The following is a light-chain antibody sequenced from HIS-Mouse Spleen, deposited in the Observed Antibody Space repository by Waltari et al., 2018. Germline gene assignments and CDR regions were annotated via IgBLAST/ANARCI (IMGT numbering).Light chain of an antibody. CDR3: SSYAGSNNLGV. Sequence: QSALTQPPSASGSPGQSVTISCTGTSSDVGGYNYVSWYQQHPGKAPKHMIYEVSKRPSGVHDRFSGSKSGDTASLTVSGLQAEDEADYYCSSYAGSNNLGVFGTGTKVTVL. V-gene: IGLV2-8*01. CDR1: SSDVGGYNY. J-gene: IGLJ1*01. CDR2: EVS.